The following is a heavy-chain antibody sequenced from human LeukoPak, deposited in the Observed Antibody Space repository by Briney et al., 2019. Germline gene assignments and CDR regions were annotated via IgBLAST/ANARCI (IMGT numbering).Heavy chain of an antibody. CDR2: IYSGGTT. J-gene: IGHJ4*02. V-gene: IGHV3-53*01. D-gene: IGHD3/OR15-3a*01. Sequence: GGSLRLSSAASGFTVSSNYMSWVRQAPGKGLEWVSLIYSGGTTYYADSVKGRFTISRDNSKNMLYLQMNSLRAEDTAVYYCARGTGYLDEYFDYWGQGTLVTVSS. CDR3: ARGTGYLDEYFDY. CDR1: GFTVSSNY.